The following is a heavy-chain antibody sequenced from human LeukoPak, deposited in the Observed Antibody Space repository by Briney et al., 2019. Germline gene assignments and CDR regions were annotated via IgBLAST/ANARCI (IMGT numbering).Heavy chain of an antibody. D-gene: IGHD6-13*01. Sequence: SETLSLTCTVSGGSIKTYYWNWIRQPPGKGLEWIGYIYSSGSTNYHPSLKSRVTMSVDTSKSQFSLKLSSVTAADTAVYYCARLSGSTLEYWGQGTLVTVSS. V-gene: IGHV4-59*01. CDR1: GGSIKTYY. CDR2: IYSSGST. CDR3: ARLSGSTLEY. J-gene: IGHJ4*02.